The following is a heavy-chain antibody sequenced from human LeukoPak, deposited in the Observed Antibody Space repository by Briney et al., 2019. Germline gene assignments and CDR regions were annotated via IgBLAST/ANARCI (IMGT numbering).Heavy chain of an antibody. J-gene: IGHJ4*02. D-gene: IGHD3-10*01. V-gene: IGHV3-74*01. CDR2: INSDGSST. CDR3: ARGVTPLY. CDR1: GFTFSSYW. Sequence: GGSLRLSCAASGFTFSSYWMHWVRQAPGKGLVWVSGINSDGSSTSYADSVKGRFTISRDNAKNTLYLQMNSLRAEDTAVYYCARGVTPLYWGQGTLVTVSS.